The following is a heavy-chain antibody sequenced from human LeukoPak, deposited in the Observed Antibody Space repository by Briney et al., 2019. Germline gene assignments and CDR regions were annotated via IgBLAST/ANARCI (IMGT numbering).Heavy chain of an antibody. CDR1: GFTFSSNW. V-gene: IGHV3-74*01. D-gene: IGHD4-17*01. CDR3: ARSPLTVTTRLDFDY. J-gene: IGHJ4*02. Sequence: PGGSLRLSCATSGFTFSSNWMHWVRQTPGKGLVWVSRINSDGSSTSYADSVKGRFTISRDNAKDTLYLQMNSLRAGDTAVYYCARSPLTVTTRLDFDYWGQGTLVTVSS. CDR2: INSDGSST.